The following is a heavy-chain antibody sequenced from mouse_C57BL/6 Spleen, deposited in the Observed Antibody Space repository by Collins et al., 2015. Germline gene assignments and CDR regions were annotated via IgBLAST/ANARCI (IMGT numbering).Heavy chain of an antibody. CDR3: ARPESSYYFDY. D-gene: IGHD1-1*01. Sequence: QVQLQQPGAELVKPGASVKLSCKASGYTFTSYWMHWVKQRPGQGLEWIGMIHPNSGSTNYNEKFKSKATLTVDKSSSTAYMQLSSLTSEDSAVYYCARPESSYYFDYWGQGTTLTVSS. V-gene: IGHV1-64*01. CDR1: GYTFTSYW. CDR2: IHPNSGST. J-gene: IGHJ2*01.